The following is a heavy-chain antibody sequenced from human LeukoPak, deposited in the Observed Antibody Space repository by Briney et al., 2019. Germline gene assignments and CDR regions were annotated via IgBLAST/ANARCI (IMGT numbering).Heavy chain of an antibody. D-gene: IGHD3-10*01. J-gene: IGHJ4*02. V-gene: IGHV3-30*02. Sequence: PGGSLRLSCVESGFTFTNYGMHWVRQAPGKGLEWVAFIRYDGSNRYYADSIKGRFTISRDNSKNMVYLQMNSLRAEDTAVYYCAKDPRRGWFGQFGLDYWGQGTLVTVSS. CDR3: AKDPRRGWFGQFGLDY. CDR2: IRYDGSNR. CDR1: GFTFTNYG.